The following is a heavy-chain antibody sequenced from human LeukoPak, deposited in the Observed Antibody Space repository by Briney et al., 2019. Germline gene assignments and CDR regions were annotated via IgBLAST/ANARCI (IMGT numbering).Heavy chain of an antibody. D-gene: IGHD7-27*01. V-gene: IGHV1-69*13. Sequence: SVKVSCKASGGTFSSYAISWVRQAPGQGLEWMGGIIPIFGTANYAQKFQGRVAITADESTSTAYMELSILRSEDTAVYYCASVVTGERNSYFDYWGQGTLVTVSS. CDR3: ASVVTGERNSYFDY. CDR1: GGTFSSYA. CDR2: IIPIFGTA. J-gene: IGHJ4*02.